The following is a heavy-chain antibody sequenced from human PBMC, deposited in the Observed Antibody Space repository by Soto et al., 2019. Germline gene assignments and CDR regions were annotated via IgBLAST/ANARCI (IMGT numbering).Heavy chain of an antibody. CDR3: ARDRYGDYAWFDP. V-gene: IGHV4-61*01. D-gene: IGHD4-17*01. CDR2: IYYSGST. J-gene: IGHJ5*02. CDR1: GGSVSSGSYY. Sequence: SETLSLTCTVSGGSVSSGSYYWSWIRQPPGKGLEWIGYIYYSGSTNYGPSLKSRVTISVDTSKNQFSLKLSSVTAADTAVYYCARDRYGDYAWFDPWGQGTLVTVSS.